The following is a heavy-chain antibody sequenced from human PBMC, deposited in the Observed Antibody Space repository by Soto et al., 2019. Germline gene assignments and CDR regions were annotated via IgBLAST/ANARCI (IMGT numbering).Heavy chain of an antibody. Sequence: GESLKISCKGSGYSFTSYWIGWGRQMHGKGLEWMGIIYPGDSDTRYSPSFQGQVTISADKSISTAYLQWSRLKASDTTLYYCARPNHVDIVATIQDYRGQGTLVTVSS. J-gene: IGHJ4*02. D-gene: IGHD5-12*01. V-gene: IGHV5-51*01. CDR3: ARPNHVDIVATIQDY. CDR2: IYPGDSDT. CDR1: GYSFTSYW.